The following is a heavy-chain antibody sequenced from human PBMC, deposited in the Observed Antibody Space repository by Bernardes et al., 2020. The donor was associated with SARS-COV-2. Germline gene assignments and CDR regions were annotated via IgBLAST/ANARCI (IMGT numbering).Heavy chain of an antibody. J-gene: IGHJ4*02. V-gene: IGHV4-39*07. Sequence: SETLSLTCAVSGDSVSSASYYWGWLRQPPGKGLEWIGNIFYDGSTYYSPSLQSRVTISVEMSKNQFSLKLTSVTAADTAVYYCARDSGNIVTTTERFDYWGQGTLVTVSS. CDR1: GDSVSSASYY. CDR3: ARDSGNIVTTTERFDY. D-gene: IGHD5-12*01. CDR2: IFYDGST.